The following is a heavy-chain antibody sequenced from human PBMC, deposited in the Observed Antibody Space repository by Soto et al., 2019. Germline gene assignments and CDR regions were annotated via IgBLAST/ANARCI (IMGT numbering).Heavy chain of an antibody. CDR2: ISYDGSNK. J-gene: IGHJ4*02. Sequence: GGSLRLSCAASGFTFSSYGMHWVRQAPGKGLEWVAVISYDGSNKYYADSVKGRFTISRDNSKNTLYLQMNSLRAEDTAVYYCSSEGGYDILTGYQPLDYWGQGTLVTVSS. CDR3: SSEGGYDILTGYQPLDY. V-gene: IGHV3-30*03. D-gene: IGHD3-9*01. CDR1: GFTFSSYG.